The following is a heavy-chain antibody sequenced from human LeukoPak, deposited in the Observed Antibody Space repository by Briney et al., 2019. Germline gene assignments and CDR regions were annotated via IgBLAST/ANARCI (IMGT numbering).Heavy chain of an antibody. V-gene: IGHV4-59*08. J-gene: IGHJ4*02. D-gene: IGHD3-10*01. Sequence: SETLSLTCIVSGGPISSYYWSWIRQPPGKGLEGIGYISSSGRTNYTPSLKSRATISVDTSKKPFSLKLSSVAAADTAVYYCARRAPLWFGERAFDYWGQGTLVTVSS. CDR2: ISSSGRT. CDR3: ARRAPLWFGERAFDY. CDR1: GGPISSYY.